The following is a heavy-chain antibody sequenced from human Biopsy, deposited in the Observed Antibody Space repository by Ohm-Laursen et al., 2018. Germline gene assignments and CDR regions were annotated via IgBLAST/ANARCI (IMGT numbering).Heavy chain of an antibody. CDR2: ISWNSGSV. J-gene: IGHJ4*02. D-gene: IGHD6-19*01. CDR1: GFTFENYA. V-gene: IGHV3-9*01. CDR3: AKASGYSSGWPIDY. Sequence: SLRLSCAASGFTFENYAMNWVRQAPGKGLEWVSGISWNSGSVVYADSVKGRFTISRDNAKNSLYLQMHSLRAEDTAFYYCAKASGYSSGWPIDYWGQGNLFTVSS.